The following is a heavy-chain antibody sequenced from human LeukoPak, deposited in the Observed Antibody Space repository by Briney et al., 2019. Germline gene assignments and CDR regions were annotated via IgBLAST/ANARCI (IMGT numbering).Heavy chain of an antibody. CDR1: LFTFTSYS. CDR2: ISRSGGYI. Sequence: GGSLRLSCAPSLFTFTSYSMNTVRHAPGKGLEWVSSISRSGGYIYYADSVKGRFTIARDNVKNSLYLHLNSLRAEDTAVYYCARERYNWNYAFDYWGQGTLVTVSS. D-gene: IGHD1-7*01. J-gene: IGHJ4*02. CDR3: ARERYNWNYAFDY. V-gene: IGHV3-21*01.